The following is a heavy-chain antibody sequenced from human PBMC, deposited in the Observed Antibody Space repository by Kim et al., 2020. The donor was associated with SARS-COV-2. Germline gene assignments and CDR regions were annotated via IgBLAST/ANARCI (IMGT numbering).Heavy chain of an antibody. CDR3: ARDRGRYYFDY. CDR2: T. V-gene: IGHV3-72*01. Sequence: TEFAASVKGRFTISRDDSKNSLYLQMNSLKTEDTAVYYCARDRGRYYFDYWGQGTLVTVSS. D-gene: IGHD1-26*01. J-gene: IGHJ4*02.